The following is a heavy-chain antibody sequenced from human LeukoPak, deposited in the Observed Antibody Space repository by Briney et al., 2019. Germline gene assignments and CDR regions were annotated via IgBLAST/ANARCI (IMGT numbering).Heavy chain of an antibody. Sequence: GESLKISCKCSGYSFTSYWICWVRQMPGKGLEWMGIIYPGDSDTRYSPSFQGQVTISADKSISTAYLQWSSLTASDTAMYYCARRGDRSDYYYDYWGQGTLVTVSS. V-gene: IGHV5-51*01. CDR3: ARRGDRSDYYYDY. CDR1: GYSFTSYW. J-gene: IGHJ4*02. CDR2: IYPGDSDT. D-gene: IGHD3-22*01.